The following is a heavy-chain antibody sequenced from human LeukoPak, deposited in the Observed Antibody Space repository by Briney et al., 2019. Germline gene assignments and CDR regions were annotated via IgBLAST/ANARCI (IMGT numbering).Heavy chain of an antibody. V-gene: IGHV3-33*01. Sequence: GGSLRLSCAASGFTFSSYGMHWVRQAPGKGLEWVAVIWYGGSNKYYADSVKGRFTISRDNSKNTLYLQMNSLRAEDTAVYYCARGEDGDYGDYYYYGMDVWGQGTTVTVSS. CDR1: GFTFSSYG. D-gene: IGHD4-17*01. CDR3: ARGEDGDYGDYYYYGMDV. CDR2: IWYGGSNK. J-gene: IGHJ6*02.